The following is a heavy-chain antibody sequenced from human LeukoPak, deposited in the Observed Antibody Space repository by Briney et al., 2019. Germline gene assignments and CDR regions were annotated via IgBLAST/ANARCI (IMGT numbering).Heavy chain of an antibody. J-gene: IGHJ6*03. Sequence: PSETLSLTCTVSGGSISSYYWSWIRQPPGKGLEWIGEINHSGSTNYNPSLKSRVTISVDTSKNQFPLKLSSVTAADTAVYYCARRAPRFGRYMDVWGKGTTVTVSS. D-gene: IGHD3-10*02. CDR2: INHSGST. V-gene: IGHV4-34*01. CDR1: GGSISSYY. CDR3: ARRAPRFGRYMDV.